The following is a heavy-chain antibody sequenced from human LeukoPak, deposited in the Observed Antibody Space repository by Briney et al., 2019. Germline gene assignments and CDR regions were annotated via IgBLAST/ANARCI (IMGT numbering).Heavy chain of an antibody. CDR3: ARQNSPHGNFDY. Sequence: GGSLRLSCVGSGFTFSNHAMHWVRQPPGKGLEWVSAIGISADTFYVGSVKGRFTISRENGENSLYLQMNNLGVEDTAFYYCARQNSPHGNFDYWGQGTLVAVSS. CDR1: GFTFSNHA. J-gene: IGHJ4*02. CDR2: IGISADT. V-gene: IGHV3-13*01. D-gene: IGHD1-26*01.